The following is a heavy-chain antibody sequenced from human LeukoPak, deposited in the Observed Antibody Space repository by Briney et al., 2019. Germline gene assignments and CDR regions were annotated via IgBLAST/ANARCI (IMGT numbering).Heavy chain of an antibody. V-gene: IGHV3-48*01. CDR1: GSRFSSYS. CDR2: ISTSSSTI. Sequence: PGGSLRLSCAASGSRFSSYSMDWARQAPGKGLEWVSYISTSSSTIHYADSVKGRFTISRDNAKNSLYLQMNSLRAEDTAVYYCARSTNYDSSGYYDDYWGQGTLVTVSS. D-gene: IGHD3-22*01. J-gene: IGHJ4*02. CDR3: ARSTNYDSSGYYDDY.